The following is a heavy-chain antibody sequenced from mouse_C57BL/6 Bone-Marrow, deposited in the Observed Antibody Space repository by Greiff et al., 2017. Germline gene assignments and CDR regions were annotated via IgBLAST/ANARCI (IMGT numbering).Heavy chain of an antibody. CDR1: GYSITSGYD. Sequence: EVQLVESGPGMVKPSQSLSLTCTVTGYSITSGYDWHWIRHFPGNKLEWMGYISYSGSTNYNPSLKSRISITHDTSKNHFFLKLNSVTTEDTATYYCARDDYYGSSPFAYWGQGTLVTVSA. V-gene: IGHV3-1*01. D-gene: IGHD1-1*01. CDR2: ISYSGST. J-gene: IGHJ3*01. CDR3: ARDDYYGSSPFAY.